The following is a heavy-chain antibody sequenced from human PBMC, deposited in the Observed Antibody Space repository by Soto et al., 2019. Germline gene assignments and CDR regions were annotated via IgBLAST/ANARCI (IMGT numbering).Heavy chain of an antibody. Sequence: PSETLSLTCAVYGGSFSGYYWSWIRQPPGKGLEWIGEINHSGSTNYNPSLKSRVTISVDTSKNQFSLKLSSVTAADTAVYYCAGEDYDILTGYSVDAFDIWVQGTMVTVSS. CDR3: AGEDYDILTGYSVDAFDI. CDR1: GGSFSGYY. CDR2: INHSGST. D-gene: IGHD3-9*01. V-gene: IGHV4-34*01. J-gene: IGHJ3*02.